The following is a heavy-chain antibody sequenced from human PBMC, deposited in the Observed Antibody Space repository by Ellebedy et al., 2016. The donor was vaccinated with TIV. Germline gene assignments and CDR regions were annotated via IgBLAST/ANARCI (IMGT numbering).Heavy chain of an antibody. V-gene: IGHV6-1*01. CDR1: GDSVSTDIG. CDR3: ARGWFGSGMGV. D-gene: IGHD3-16*01. CDR2: TYYRSKWNN. Sequence: SQTLSLTCVISGDSVSTDIGWNWIRQSPSRGLEWLGRTYYRSKWNNDYAVSLKSRITINPDTSKNQFSLQLNSVIPDDTAVYYCARGWFGSGMGVWGHGTTVTVSS. J-gene: IGHJ6*02.